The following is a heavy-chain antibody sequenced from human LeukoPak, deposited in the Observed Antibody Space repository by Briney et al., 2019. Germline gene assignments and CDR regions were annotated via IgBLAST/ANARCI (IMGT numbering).Heavy chain of an antibody. D-gene: IGHD7-27*01. CDR1: GGSISSYY. V-gene: IGHV4-59*01. J-gene: IGHJ5*02. CDR3: AKQGNDWFDP. CDR2: IYYSGST. Sequence: SETLSLTCTVSGGSISSYYWSWIRQPPGKGLEWIGYIYYSGSTNYNPSLKSRVTISVDTSKNQFSLKLSSVTAADTAVYYCAKQGNDWFDPWGQGTLVTVSS.